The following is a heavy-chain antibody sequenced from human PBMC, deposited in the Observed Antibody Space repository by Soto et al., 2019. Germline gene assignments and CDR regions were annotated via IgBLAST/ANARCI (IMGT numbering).Heavy chain of an antibody. CDR2: VVVGSGNT. J-gene: IGHJ4*02. CDR3: AADPYYYDSSSYYSFDY. Sequence: ASVKVSCKASGFTFRSTAVQWVRQARGQRLEWIGWVVVGSGNTDYAQEFQDRVTITRDMSTSTTYMELSSLTSEDTAVYYCAADPYYYDSSSYYSFDYWGQGTLVTVSS. D-gene: IGHD3-22*01. V-gene: IGHV1-58*01. CDR1: GFTFRSTA.